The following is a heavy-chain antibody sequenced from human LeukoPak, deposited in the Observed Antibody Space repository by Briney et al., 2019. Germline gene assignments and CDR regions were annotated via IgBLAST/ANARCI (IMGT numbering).Heavy chain of an antibody. Sequence: GSSVTVSYTTSDGTFTSYAISWVRQAPGQGLEWMGRIIPFLGIANYAQKFQGRVTITAGKSTSTAYMELSSLRSEDTAVYYCARDGNETYYYDSSGYLTGYWGQGTLVTVSS. CDR3: ARDGNETYYYDSSGYLTGY. D-gene: IGHD3-22*01. CDR1: DGTFTSYA. CDR2: IIPFLGIA. V-gene: IGHV1-69*04. J-gene: IGHJ4*02.